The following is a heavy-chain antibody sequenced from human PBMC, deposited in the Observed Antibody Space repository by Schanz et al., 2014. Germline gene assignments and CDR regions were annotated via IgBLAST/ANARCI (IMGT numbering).Heavy chain of an antibody. J-gene: IGHJ4*02. CDR2: IKKDGSEK. CDR3: VRDTDYHFDY. Sequence: EVQVVESGGGLVQPGGSLRLSCAASGFSFVDAWMSWVRQAPGRGLEWVATIKKDGSEKYNVDAVKGRFTISRDNAKNALYLQMNSLRAEDTAVYYCVRDTDYHFDYWGQGTLDTVSS. D-gene: IGHD4-17*01. V-gene: IGHV3-7*01. CDR1: GFSFVDAW.